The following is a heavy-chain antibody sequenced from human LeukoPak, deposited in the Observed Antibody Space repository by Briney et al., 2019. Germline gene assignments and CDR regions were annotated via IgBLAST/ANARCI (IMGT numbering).Heavy chain of an antibody. CDR1: GGTFSSYT. D-gene: IGHD3-22*01. CDR2: IIPILGIA. Sequence: ASVKVSCKASGGTFSSYTISWVRQAPGQGLEWMGRIIPILGIANYAQKFQARVTINAVTSTSTAYLELRSLRSEATAVYSFADTYASGGYGYDYWGQGNLGTVSS. CDR3: ADTYASGGYGYDY. J-gene: IGHJ4*02. V-gene: IGHV1-69*02.